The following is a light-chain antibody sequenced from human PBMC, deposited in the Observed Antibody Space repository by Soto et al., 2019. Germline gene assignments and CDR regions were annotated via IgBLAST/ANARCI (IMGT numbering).Light chain of an antibody. V-gene: IGLV2-11*01. J-gene: IGLJ1*01. CDR1: SSDVGGYNY. CDR2: GVS. CDR3: SSYAGTYSYV. Sequence: QPVRTQPLSGNGSHGQSVTIFCTGTSSDVGGYNYVSWYQQHPGTAPKLIIFGVSKRPSGVPDRFSGSKSGNTASLSISGLQAEDEADYYCSSYAGTYSYVLGTGTKVTVL.